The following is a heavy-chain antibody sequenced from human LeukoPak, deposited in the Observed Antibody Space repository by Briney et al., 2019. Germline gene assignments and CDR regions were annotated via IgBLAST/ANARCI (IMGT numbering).Heavy chain of an antibody. J-gene: IGHJ2*01. CDR1: GFTFSSYS. CDR3: AREDYDDSGAWYFDL. V-gene: IGHV3-21*04. D-gene: IGHD3-3*01. CDR2: ISTSSIYI. Sequence: PGGSLRLSCAASGFTFSSYSMNWVRQAPGKGLEWVSSISTSSIYIYYADSLKGRFTISRDNSKNTLYLQMNSLRAEDTAVYYCAREDYDDSGAWYFDLWGRGTLVTVSS.